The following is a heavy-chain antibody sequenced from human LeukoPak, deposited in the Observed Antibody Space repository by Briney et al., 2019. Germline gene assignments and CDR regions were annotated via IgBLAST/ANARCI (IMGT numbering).Heavy chain of an antibody. CDR2: MNPNSGNT. D-gene: IGHD3-9*01. CDR3: ARRGLRYLGFDP. V-gene: IGHV1-8*01. CDR1: GDTFSYHS. Sequence: ASVKVSCKTFGDTFSYHSINWVRQATGQGLEWMGWMNPNSGNTGYAQKFQGRVTMTRNTSISTAYMELSSLRSEDTAVYYCARRGLRYLGFDPWGQGTLVTVSS. J-gene: IGHJ5*02.